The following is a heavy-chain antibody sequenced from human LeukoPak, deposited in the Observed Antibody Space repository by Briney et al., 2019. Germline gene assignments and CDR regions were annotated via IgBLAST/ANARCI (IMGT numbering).Heavy chain of an antibody. CDR1: GFTFNRSW. Sequence: PGGSLRLSCAASGFTFNRSWMNWVRQAPGKGLEWVANMDPSGSQKRYVDSVKGRFIISKDNPGASLYLDMYNLRADDTAIYYCAIWTSLNYWGQGTLVTVSS. J-gene: IGHJ4*02. CDR2: MDPSGSQK. CDR3: AIWTSLNY. V-gene: IGHV3-7*01. D-gene: IGHD1-1*01.